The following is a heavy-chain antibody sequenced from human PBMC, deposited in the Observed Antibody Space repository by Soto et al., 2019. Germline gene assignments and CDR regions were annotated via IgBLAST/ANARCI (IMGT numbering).Heavy chain of an antibody. V-gene: IGHV4-30-2*06. CDR1: GGSVTNGRSS. CDR2: TYHSGST. Sequence: SETLSLTCSVSGGSVTNGRSSWNWIRQSPGKGLEWIAYTYHSGSTYYNPSLRSRVTISVDRSENQFSLKLSSVTAADTAVYYCVRESAASGPNWFDTWGPGTLVTVSS. D-gene: IGHD6-13*01. CDR3: VRESAASGPNWFDT. J-gene: IGHJ5*02.